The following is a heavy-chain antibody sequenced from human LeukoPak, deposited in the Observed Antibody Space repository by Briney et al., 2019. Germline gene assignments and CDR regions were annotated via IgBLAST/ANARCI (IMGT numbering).Heavy chain of an antibody. D-gene: IGHD3-10*01. V-gene: IGHV3-15*01. CDR1: GFTFTNAW. Sequence: GGSLKLSCADSGFTFTNAWMSWVRQAPGKGLEWIGRIKSKTDGETTNYAEPVRGRFTISRDDSKSAVYLQMNSLKIEDTAVYYCTTDLGTYYHGSQRLIPIDYWGQGTLVTVSS. J-gene: IGHJ4*02. CDR3: TTDLGTYYHGSQRLIPIDY. CDR2: IKSKTDGETT.